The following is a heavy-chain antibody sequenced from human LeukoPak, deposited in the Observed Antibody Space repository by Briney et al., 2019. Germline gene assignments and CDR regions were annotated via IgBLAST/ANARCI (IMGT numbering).Heavy chain of an antibody. Sequence: GESLKISCKGSGYSFTSYWIGWVRQMPGKGLEWMGIIYPGDSDTRYSPSFQGQVTISADKSISTAYLQWSSLKASDTAMYYCARRRFEWDGDYLYFDYWGQGTLVTVSS. CDR1: GYSFTSYW. CDR3: ARRRFEWDGDYLYFDY. V-gene: IGHV5-51*01. CDR2: IYPGDSDT. J-gene: IGHJ4*02. D-gene: IGHD4-17*01.